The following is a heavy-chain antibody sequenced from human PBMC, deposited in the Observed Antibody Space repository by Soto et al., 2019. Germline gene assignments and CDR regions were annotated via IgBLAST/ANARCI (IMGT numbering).Heavy chain of an antibody. CDR3: ARESEDLTSNFDY. CDR1: GFTLSNYS. V-gene: IGHV3-21*06. CDR2: ISSTTNYI. J-gene: IGHJ4*02. Sequence: GSSLRLSCAAAGFTLSNYSMSWVRQTPGKGLEWVSSISSTTNYIYYGDSMKGRFTISRDNAKNSLYLEMNSLRAEDTAVYYCARESEDLTSNFDYWGQGTLVTGSS.